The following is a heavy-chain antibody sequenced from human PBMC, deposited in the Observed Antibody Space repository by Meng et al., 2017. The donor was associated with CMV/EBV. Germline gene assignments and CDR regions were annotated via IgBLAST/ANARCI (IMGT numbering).Heavy chain of an antibody. CDR3: ARSTKYSSSWFFDY. V-gene: IGHV1-18*01. J-gene: IGHJ4*02. Sequence: ASVKVSCKASGYTFTSYGISWVRQAPGQGLEWMGWISAYNGNTNYAQKLQGRVTMTTDTSTSTAYTELRSLRSDDTAVYYCARSTKYSSSWFFDYWGQGTLVTVSS. CDR2: ISAYNGNT. CDR1: GYTFTSYG. D-gene: IGHD6-13*01.